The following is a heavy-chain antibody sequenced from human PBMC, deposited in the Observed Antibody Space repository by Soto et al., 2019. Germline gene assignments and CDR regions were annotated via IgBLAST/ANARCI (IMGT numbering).Heavy chain of an antibody. V-gene: IGHV1-3*01. CDR2: INAGNGNT. CDR1: GYTFTSYA. CDR3: ARGYCSSTSCYVLVSDY. D-gene: IGHD2-2*01. J-gene: IGHJ4*02. Sequence: ASVKVSCKASGYTFTSYAMHWVRQAPGQRLEWMGWINAGNGNTKYSQKFQGRVTITRDTSASTAYMELSSLRSEDTAVYYCARGYCSSTSCYVLVSDYWGQGTLVTVSS.